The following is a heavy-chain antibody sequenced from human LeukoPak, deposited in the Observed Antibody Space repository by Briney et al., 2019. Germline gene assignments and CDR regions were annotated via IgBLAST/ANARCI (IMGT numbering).Heavy chain of an antibody. CDR1: GFTFSSYW. CDR2: ISPTGSTT. Sequence: GGSLRLSCAASGFTFSSYWMSWVRQAPGKGLVWVSRISPTGSTTSYADSVKGRFTVSRDNAKNTLYLQVNNLRAEDTAVYYCARGPNSNWSGLDFWGQETLLTVSS. D-gene: IGHD6-6*01. CDR3: ARGPNSNWSGLDF. V-gene: IGHV3-74*01. J-gene: IGHJ4*02.